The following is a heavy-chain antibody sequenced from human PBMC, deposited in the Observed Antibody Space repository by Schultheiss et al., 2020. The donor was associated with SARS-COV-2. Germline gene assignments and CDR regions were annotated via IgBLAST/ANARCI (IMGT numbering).Heavy chain of an antibody. D-gene: IGHD3-10*01. J-gene: IGHJ4*02. CDR3: ARARRVRGASTFDY. Sequence: SETLSLTCAVSGYSISSGYYWGWIRQPPGKGLEWIGCIYHSGSTYYNPSLKSRVTISVDTSKNQFSLKLSSVTAADTAVYYCARARRVRGASTFDYWGQGTLVTVSS. CDR2: IYHSGST. CDR1: GYSISSGYY. V-gene: IGHV4-38-2*01.